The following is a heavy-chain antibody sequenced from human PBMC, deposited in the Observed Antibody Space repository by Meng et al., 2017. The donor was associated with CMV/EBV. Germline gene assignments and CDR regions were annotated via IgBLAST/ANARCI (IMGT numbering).Heavy chain of an antibody. J-gene: IGHJ4*02. CDR1: FSSNS. V-gene: IGHV3-21*01. CDR2: ISSSSSYI. Sequence: FSSNSKNWVRQAPGKGLEWVSSISSSSSYIYYADSVKGRFTISRDNAKNSLYLQMNSLRAEDTAVYYCARVWGYYDSSGYSHKLFDYWGQGTLVTVSS. D-gene: IGHD3-22*01. CDR3: ARVWGYYDSSGYSHKLFDY.